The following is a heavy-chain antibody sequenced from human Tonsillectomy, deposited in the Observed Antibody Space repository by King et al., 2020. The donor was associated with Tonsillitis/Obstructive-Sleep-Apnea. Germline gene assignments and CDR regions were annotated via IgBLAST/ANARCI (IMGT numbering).Heavy chain of an antibody. Sequence: VQLLESGGGLVQPGGSLRLSCSDSGFTFSSYAMHWVRQAPGKGLEYVSGIGSNGVSTFYADSVKGRFTISRDNSKNTVYLQMTSLRTEDTAFYYCVKHLMVGHPPSWGQGALVTVSS. V-gene: IGHV3-64D*06. J-gene: IGHJ4*02. CDR3: VKHLMVGHPPS. CDR1: GFTFSSYA. D-gene: IGHD3-10*01. CDR2: IGSNGVST.